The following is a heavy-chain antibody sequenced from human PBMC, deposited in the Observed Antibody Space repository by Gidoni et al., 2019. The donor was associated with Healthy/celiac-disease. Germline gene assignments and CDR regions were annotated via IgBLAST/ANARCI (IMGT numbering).Heavy chain of an antibody. CDR3: ARVRVGPAATPDY. CDR1: GGSIRRGDYY. J-gene: IGHJ4*02. Sequence: QVQLQESGPGLVKPSQTLSLTCTVSGGSIRRGDYYWSWLRQPPGKGLEWIGYIYYSGSTYYNPSLKSRVTISVDTSKNQFSLKLSSVTAADTAVYYCARVRVGPAATPDYWGQGTLVTVSS. D-gene: IGHD2-2*01. CDR2: IYYSGST. V-gene: IGHV4-30-4*01.